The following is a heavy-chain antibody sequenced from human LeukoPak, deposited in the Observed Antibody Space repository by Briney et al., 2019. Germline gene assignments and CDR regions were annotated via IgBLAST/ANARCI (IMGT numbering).Heavy chain of an antibody. CDR2: ISYDGSNK. CDR3: ARSTYCGGGCYLRAFDI. J-gene: IGHJ3*02. D-gene: IGHD2-21*02. V-gene: IGHV3-30-3*01. CDR1: GFTFSSYA. Sequence: GGSLRLSCAASGFTFSSYAMHWVRQAPGKGLEWVAVISYDGSNKYYADSVKGRFTISRDNSKNTLYLQMNSLRAEDTAVYYCARSTYCGGGCYLRAFDIWGQGTTVTVSS.